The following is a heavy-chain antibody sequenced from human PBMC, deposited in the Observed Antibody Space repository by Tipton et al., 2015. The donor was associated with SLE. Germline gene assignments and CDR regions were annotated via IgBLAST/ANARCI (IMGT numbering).Heavy chain of an antibody. J-gene: IGHJ6*03. CDR3: AKGYGMGNYYYMDV. V-gene: IGHV4-59*01. CDR1: GGSIRTYY. D-gene: IGHD5-18*01. CDR2: MYHSGIT. Sequence: TLSLTCSVSGGSIRTYYWSWIRQPPGKGLEWIGYMYHSGITNYNPSLYSRVTISLGTSTNQFSLNLSSVTAADTAVYYCAKGYGMGNYYYMDVWGKGTSVIVSS.